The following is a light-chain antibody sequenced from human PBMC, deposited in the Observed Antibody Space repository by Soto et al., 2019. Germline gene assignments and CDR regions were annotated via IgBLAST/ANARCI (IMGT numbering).Light chain of an antibody. J-gene: IGKJ1*01. Sequence: EIVMTQSPSTLSLSPGEGATLSCRASQSVSSFLAWYQQRPGQAPRLLIYGASTRATGIPARFSGSGSGTDFTLTISSLQSEDFAVYYCQHYSNWPPTFGQGTKVDIK. CDR2: GAS. CDR1: QSVSSF. CDR3: QHYSNWPPT. V-gene: IGKV3-15*01.